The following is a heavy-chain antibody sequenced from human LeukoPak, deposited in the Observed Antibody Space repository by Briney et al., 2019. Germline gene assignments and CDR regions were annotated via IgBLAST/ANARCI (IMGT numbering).Heavy chain of an antibody. V-gene: IGHV3-11*04. CDR3: ARDGWFGDYNWFDP. Sequence: GGSLRLSCAASRFTFRDHFMSWIRQPPGKGLEYVSYISSSGSDTYYSDSVKGRFTVSRDNAKNSLYLQMNSLRAEDTAMYYCARDGWFGDYNWFDPWGQGTLVTVSS. CDR1: RFTFRDHF. J-gene: IGHJ5*02. CDR2: ISSSGSDT. D-gene: IGHD3-10*01.